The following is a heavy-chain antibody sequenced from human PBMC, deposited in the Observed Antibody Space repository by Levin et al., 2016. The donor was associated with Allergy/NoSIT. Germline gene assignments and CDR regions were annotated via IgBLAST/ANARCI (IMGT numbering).Heavy chain of an antibody. CDR3: AREYGYDTRRGALPFDH. D-gene: IGHD3-10*01. CDR2: ISGSGTST. CDR1: GFTFSSYT. V-gene: IGHV3-23*01. Sequence: GESLKISCAASGFTFSSYTMSWVRQAPGKGLEWVSAISGSGTSTYYADSVKGRFTISRDNSKNTLYLQMSSLRAEDTAVYFCAREYGYDTRRGALPFDHWGQGTLVTVSS. J-gene: IGHJ4*02.